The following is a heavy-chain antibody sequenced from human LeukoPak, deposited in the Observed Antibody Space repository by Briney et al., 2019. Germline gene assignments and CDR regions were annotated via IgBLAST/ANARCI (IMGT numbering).Heavy chain of an antibody. CDR3: AIRYSGSYNDY. CDR2: IYPGDSDT. J-gene: IGHJ4*02. D-gene: IGHD1-26*01. Sequence: GESLKISCKGSGYSFTTYWIGWVRQMPGKGLEWMGIIYPGDSDTKYSPPFQGQVTISADKSISTAYLQWSSLKASDTAMYYCAIRYSGSYNDYWGQGTLVTVSS. CDR1: GYSFTTYW. V-gene: IGHV5-51*01.